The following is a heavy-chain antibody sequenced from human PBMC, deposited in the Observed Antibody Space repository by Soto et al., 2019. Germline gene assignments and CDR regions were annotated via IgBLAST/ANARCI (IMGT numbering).Heavy chain of an antibody. D-gene: IGHD3-22*01. J-gene: IGHJ4*02. CDR1: GFTFSSYA. V-gene: IGHV3-30-3*01. CDR2: ISYDGSNK. Sequence: QVQLVESGGGVVQPGRSLRLSCAASGFTFSSYAMHWVRQAPGKGLEWVAVISYDGSNKYYADSVKRRFTISRDNSKNTLYLQMNSLRAEDTAVYYCARAYSSGYFDYWGQGTLVTVSS. CDR3: ARAYSSGYFDY.